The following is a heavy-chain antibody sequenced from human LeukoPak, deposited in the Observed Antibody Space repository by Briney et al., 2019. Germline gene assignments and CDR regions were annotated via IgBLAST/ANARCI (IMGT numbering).Heavy chain of an antibody. J-gene: IGHJ4*02. V-gene: IGHV3-7*01. CDR2: IKKDGSEQ. Sequence: GGSLRLSCVASGFSFSDHWMNWFRQAPGKGLEWVATIKKDGSEQYYVDSMKGRLTISRDNAKNSVYLQIHNLRAEDTAVYYCAREPTPDSSGWSLVDYWGQGTLVTVSS. CDR1: GFSFSDHW. D-gene: IGHD6-19*01. CDR3: AREPTPDSSGWSLVDY.